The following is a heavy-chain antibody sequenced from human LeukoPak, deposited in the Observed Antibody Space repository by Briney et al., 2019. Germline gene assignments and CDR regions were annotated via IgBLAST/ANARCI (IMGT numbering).Heavy chain of an antibody. Sequence: TSETLSLTCAVSGGSISSYYCSWIRKSPGKGLEWIGYINYSGNTAHNPSLKSRATISVDTPKNQFSLKLSSVTAADAAVYYCASHGLSTGGYYIMDVWGQGTTVTVSS. CDR1: GGSISSYY. J-gene: IGHJ6*02. D-gene: IGHD4-17*01. V-gene: IGHV4-59*08. CDR3: ASHGLSTGGYYIMDV. CDR2: INYSGNT.